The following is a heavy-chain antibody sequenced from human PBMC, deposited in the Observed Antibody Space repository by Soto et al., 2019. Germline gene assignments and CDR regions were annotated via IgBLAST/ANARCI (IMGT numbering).Heavy chain of an antibody. CDR2: SRSKANNYAT. J-gene: IGHJ4*02. CDR1: GFTFSGSS. D-gene: IGHD3-22*01. V-gene: IGHV3-73*02. Sequence: EVQLVESVGGLVQPGGSLRLSCAASGFTFSGSSMHWVRQASGKGLEWVARSRSKANNYATTYAASVKGRFTISRDESKNTTYLQMNSLKTEDTAIYYCASLIYDSSNFYDNDYWGQGTLVTVSS. CDR3: ASLIYDSSNFYDNDY.